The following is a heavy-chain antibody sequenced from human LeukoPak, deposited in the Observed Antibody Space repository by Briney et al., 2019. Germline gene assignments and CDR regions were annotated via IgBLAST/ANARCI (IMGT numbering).Heavy chain of an antibody. V-gene: IGHV3-23*01. CDR1: GFTFSNYA. CDR3: ARAGSSVDTAMVYFNY. J-gene: IGHJ4*02. D-gene: IGHD5-18*01. Sequence: GGSLRLSCAASGFTFSNYAMSWVRQSPGKGLEWVSTISGSGGSTYYADSVKGRFTISRDNSKNSLYLQMNSLRAEDTAVYYCARAGSSVDTAMVYFNYWGQGTLVTVSS. CDR2: ISGSGGST.